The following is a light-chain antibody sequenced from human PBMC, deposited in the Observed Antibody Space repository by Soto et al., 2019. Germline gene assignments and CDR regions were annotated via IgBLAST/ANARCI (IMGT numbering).Light chain of an antibody. Sequence: DIQMTQSPSTLSGSVGDRVTITCRASQNIDFYLNWYQQKPGKAPKLLIYTTSTLQSGVQSRFSGLGSVTDYTLTISSLQPEDFATYYCQQSYGTPLTFGGGTKVDIK. J-gene: IGKJ4*01. V-gene: IGKV1-39*01. CDR2: TTS. CDR1: QNIDFY. CDR3: QQSYGTPLT.